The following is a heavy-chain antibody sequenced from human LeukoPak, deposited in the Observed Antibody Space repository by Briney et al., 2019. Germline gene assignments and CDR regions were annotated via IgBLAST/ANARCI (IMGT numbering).Heavy chain of an antibody. D-gene: IGHD3-22*01. CDR3: TRGSIAYYYMDV. CDR2: IYYSGDT. J-gene: IGHJ6*03. CDR1: DGAIAGYS. V-gene: IGHV4-59*01. Sequence: SETLSLTCTVSDGAIAGYSWSWIRQAPGKGLEWIGYIYYSGDTNYNPSLKSRVTVSVDTSKNQFSLKLTSVTAADTAVYYCTRGSIAYYYMDVWGKGTTVTISS.